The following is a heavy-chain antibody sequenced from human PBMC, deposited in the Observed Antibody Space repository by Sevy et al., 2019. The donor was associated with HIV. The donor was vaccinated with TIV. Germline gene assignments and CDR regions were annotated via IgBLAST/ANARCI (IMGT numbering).Heavy chain of an antibody. CDR2: VIHSGGT. CDR3: AREVDLQGYFDY. J-gene: IGHJ4*02. V-gene: IGHV4-30-2*01. Sequence: SETLSLTCTVSGGSIASGDHTWTWIRQPPGQALEWIGYVIHSGGTFYNPSLRSRVTISVDTSKNQFSLNLSSVTAADTAVYYCAREVDLQGYFDYWGQGILVTVSS. D-gene: IGHD5-12*01. CDR1: GGSIASGDHT.